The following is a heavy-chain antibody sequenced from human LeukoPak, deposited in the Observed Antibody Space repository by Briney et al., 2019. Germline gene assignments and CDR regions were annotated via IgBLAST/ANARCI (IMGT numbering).Heavy chain of an antibody. V-gene: IGHV3-30*02. CDR2: IRYDGSNK. Sequence: PGGSLRLSCAASGFTFSSYSMNWVRQAPGKGLEWVAFIRYDGSNKYYADSVKGRFTISRDNSKNTLYLQMNSLRAEDTAVYYCAKAADFWSGYGIDYWGQGTLVTVSS. J-gene: IGHJ4*02. D-gene: IGHD3-3*01. CDR1: GFTFSSYS. CDR3: AKAADFWSGYGIDY.